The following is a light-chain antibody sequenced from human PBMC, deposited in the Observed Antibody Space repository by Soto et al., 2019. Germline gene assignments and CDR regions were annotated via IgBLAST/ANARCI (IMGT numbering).Light chain of an antibody. CDR1: SSDVGSYNP. CDR2: EGS. Sequence: QSALTQPASVSGSPGQSITISCTGTSSDVGSYNPVSWYQQHPGKAPKLMIYEGSKRPSGVSNRFSGSKSGNTASLTISGLQAEDEADDYCCSYAGSSTFYVFGTGTKLTVL. CDR3: CSYAGSSTFYV. J-gene: IGLJ1*01. V-gene: IGLV2-23*01.